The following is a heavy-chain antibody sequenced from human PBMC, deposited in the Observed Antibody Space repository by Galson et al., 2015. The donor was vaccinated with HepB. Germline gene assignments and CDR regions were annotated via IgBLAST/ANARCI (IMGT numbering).Heavy chain of an antibody. CDR2: ISSSSSYT. Sequence: SLRLSCAASGFTFSDYYMSWIRQAPGKGLEWVSYISSSSSYTNYADSVKGRFTISRDNAKNSLYLQMNSLRAEDTAVYYCARVGYCGGDCLPADYWGQGTLVTVSS. J-gene: IGHJ4*02. D-gene: IGHD2-21*02. V-gene: IGHV3-11*06. CDR3: ARVGYCGGDCLPADY. CDR1: GFTFSDYY.